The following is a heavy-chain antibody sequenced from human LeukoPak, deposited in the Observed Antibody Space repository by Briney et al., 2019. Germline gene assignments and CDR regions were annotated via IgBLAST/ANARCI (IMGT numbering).Heavy chain of an antibody. D-gene: IGHD5-24*01. J-gene: IGHJ4*02. CDR2: INWNGGST. CDR3: AKYRLATIVRDFILSGAYFDY. V-gene: IGHV3-20*04. CDR1: GFTFDDYG. Sequence: GGSLRLSCAASGFTFDDYGMSWVRQAPGKGLEWVSGINWNGGSTGYADSVKGRFTISRDNSKNTLYLQMNSLRAEDTAVYYCAKYRLATIVRDFILSGAYFDYWGQGTLVTVSS.